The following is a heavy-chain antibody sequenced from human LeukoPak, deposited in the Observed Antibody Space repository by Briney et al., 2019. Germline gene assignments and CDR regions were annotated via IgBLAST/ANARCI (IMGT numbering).Heavy chain of an antibody. J-gene: IGHJ4*02. D-gene: IGHD3-9*01. CDR2: TNAGNGNT. V-gene: IGHV1-3*01. CDR3: ARRYDILTGSDY. Sequence: ASVKVSCKAAGYTFTNSAIHWMRQAPGQRLERMGWTNAGNGNTKYSQKFQGRVTITRDTSASTAYMELSSLRAEDTAVYHCARRYDILTGSDYLGQGTLGTVSS. CDR1: GYTFTNSA.